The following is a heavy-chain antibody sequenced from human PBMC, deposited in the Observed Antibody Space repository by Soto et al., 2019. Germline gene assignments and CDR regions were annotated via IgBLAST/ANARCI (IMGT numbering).Heavy chain of an antibody. J-gene: IGHJ6*02. CDR2: ISYDGSNK. D-gene: IGHD3-10*01. CDR3: AKDLGSGKPYYYYAMAV. Sequence: QVQLVESGGGVVQPGRSLRLSCAASGFIFSKYGMHWVRQAPGKGLEGVAVISYDGSNKYYAESVKGRFIISRDKSENTLNLQMNSLRAEDTAWYYCAKDLGSGKPYYYYAMAVWGQGTPVTVSS. V-gene: IGHV3-30*18. CDR1: GFIFSKYG.